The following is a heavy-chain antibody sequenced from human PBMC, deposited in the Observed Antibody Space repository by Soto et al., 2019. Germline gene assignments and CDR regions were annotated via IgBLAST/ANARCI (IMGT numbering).Heavy chain of an antibody. CDR3: ARGGQHFRNPLWDNYYYGMDV. Sequence: EAQLVESGGGSVQPGGSLRLSCTASGFTFSNYWMSCVRQAPGKGLEWVANINQEGSEKDYVDSVKGRFTISRDYAKNSLFLQMNSLRAEDTAVYYCARGGQHFRNPLWDNYYYGMDVWGQGTTVTVSS. CDR1: GFTFSNYW. J-gene: IGHJ6*02. D-gene: IGHD3-16*01. V-gene: IGHV3-7*05. CDR2: INQEGSEK.